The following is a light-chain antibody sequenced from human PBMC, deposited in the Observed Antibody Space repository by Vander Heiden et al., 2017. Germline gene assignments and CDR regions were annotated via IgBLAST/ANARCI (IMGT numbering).Light chain of an antibody. J-gene: IGLJ3*02. CDR2: LNSDGSH. CDR3: QTWGTGIPV. V-gene: IGLV4-69*01. CDR1: SGHSSYA. Sequence: QLVLTQSPTASASLGASVHLTCSLSSGHSSYAIAWHQEQPEKGPRYLMKLNSDGSHSKGDGIPDRFSGSSAGAERYLTISSLQSEDEADYYCQTWGTGIPVFGGGTKLTVL.